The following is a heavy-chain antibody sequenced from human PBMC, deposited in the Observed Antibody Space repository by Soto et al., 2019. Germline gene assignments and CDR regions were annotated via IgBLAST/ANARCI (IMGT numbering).Heavy chain of an antibody. CDR2: ILGDGSSA. Sequence: PGGSLRLSCAASGFPFSSYWMHWVRQAPGKGLVWVSRILGDGSSADYADSVKGRFTISRDNTKNTVYLQMNSLGADDTAVYYCARDPFTCYMDVWGKGITVTVSS. CDR1: GFPFSSYW. V-gene: IGHV3-74*01. J-gene: IGHJ6*03. CDR3: ARDPFTCYMDV.